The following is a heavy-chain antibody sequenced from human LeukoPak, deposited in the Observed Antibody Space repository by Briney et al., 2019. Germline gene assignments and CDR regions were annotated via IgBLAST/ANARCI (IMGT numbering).Heavy chain of an antibody. J-gene: IGHJ4*02. Sequence: GGSLRLSCAASGFTFSSYWMSWVRQAPGKGLEWVANIKQDGSEKYYVDSVKGRFTISRDNAKNSLYLQMNSLRAEDTAVYYCAREMAMALHDPYFGYWGQGTLVTVSS. D-gene: IGHD5-18*01. CDR1: GFTFSSYW. CDR2: IKQDGSEK. V-gene: IGHV3-7*04. CDR3: AREMAMALHDPYFGY.